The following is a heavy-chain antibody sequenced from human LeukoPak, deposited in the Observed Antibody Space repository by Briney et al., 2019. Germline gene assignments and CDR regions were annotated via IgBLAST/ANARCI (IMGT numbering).Heavy chain of an antibody. V-gene: IGHV3-23*01. D-gene: IGHD6-19*01. J-gene: IGHJ6*02. CDR1: SFTFSSYA. CDR2: ISGRGGST. CDR3: AKDGIAVAGNYYGMDV. Sequence: PGGSLRLSCAASSFTFSSYAMSWVRQAPGEGLEWVSSISGRGGSTYYADSGDGRFTIARDNSKNTLYPQMNSLRAEDKAVYYCAKDGIAVAGNYYGMDVWGQGTTVTVSS.